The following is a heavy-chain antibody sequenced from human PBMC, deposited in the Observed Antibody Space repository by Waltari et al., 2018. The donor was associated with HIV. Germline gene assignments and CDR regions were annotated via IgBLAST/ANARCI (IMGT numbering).Heavy chain of an antibody. CDR1: GFVFKNFV. J-gene: IGHJ6*02. CDR3: AKGIARGAGLYYYGMDD. Sequence: EVQLLESGGGLARPGGSLRLSCTGSGFVFKNFVLSWVRQAPGEGLEWAAAIRGSGGGTYYADSVQGRFTISSDGSDNTLYLQMNSLRAEDTAVYYCAKGIARGAGLYYYGMDDWGQGTTVTVSS. CDR2: IRGSGGGT. D-gene: IGHD6-13*01. V-gene: IGHV3-23*01.